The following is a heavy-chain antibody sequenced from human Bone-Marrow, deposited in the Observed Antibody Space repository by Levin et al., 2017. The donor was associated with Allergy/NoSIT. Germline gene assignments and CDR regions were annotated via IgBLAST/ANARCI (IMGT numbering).Heavy chain of an antibody. CDR1: GASVNGGGYY. D-gene: IGHD3-9*01. CDR3: ARRLSTVDIRFDP. V-gene: IGHV4-61*08. J-gene: IGHJ5*02. Sequence: SETLSLTCTVSGASVNGGGYYWTWIRQPPGKGLEWIGYMFYSGSTKYNPSLRSRATISVDRSKNQFSLNLSSVTSADTAFYYCARRLSTVDIRFDPWGQGTLVIVSS. CDR2: MFYSGST.